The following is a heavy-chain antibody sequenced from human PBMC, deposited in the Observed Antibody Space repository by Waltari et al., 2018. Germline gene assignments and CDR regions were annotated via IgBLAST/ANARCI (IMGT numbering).Heavy chain of an antibody. Sequence: EVHLAESGGGVVQPGGSLRLSCTGSGFRFGDYWMHWVRQAPGKGLEGVSRINVDGCYISYGASVKGRFTISRDNAKNTGFLQLNSLRADDTAVYFCARKAGSGYPYGPFYYDNWGQGTLVTVSS. CDR1: GFRFGDYW. J-gene: IGHJ4*02. V-gene: IGHV3-74*01. CDR2: INVDGCYI. D-gene: IGHD5-12*01. CDR3: ARKAGSGYPYGPFYYDN.